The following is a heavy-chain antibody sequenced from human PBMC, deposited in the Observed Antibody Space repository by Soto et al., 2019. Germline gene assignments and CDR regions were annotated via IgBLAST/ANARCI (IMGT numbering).Heavy chain of an antibody. J-gene: IGHJ5*01. CDR2: IYPGDSDT. D-gene: IGHD3-22*01. V-gene: IGHV5-51*01. CDR3: ARSHYYDSSGKLSNWFDS. CDR1: GYSFTSYW. Sequence: PGESLKISCKGSGYSFTSYWIGWVRQMPGKGLEWMGIIYPGDSDTRYSPSFQGQVTISADKSISTACLQWSSLKASDTAMYYCARSHYYDSSGKLSNWFDSWGQGTLVTVS.